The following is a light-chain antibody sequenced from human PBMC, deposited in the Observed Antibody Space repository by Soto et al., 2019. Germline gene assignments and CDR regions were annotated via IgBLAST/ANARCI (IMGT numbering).Light chain of an antibody. CDR3: VLYMGSGTWV. V-gene: IGLV8-61*01. CDR1: SGSVSTSYY. J-gene: IGLJ3*02. Sequence: QTVVTQEPSFSVSPGRTVTLTCGLSSGSVSTSYYPSWYQQTPGQAPRTLIYNTNTRSSGVPDRFSGSILGNKAALPITGAKADDESDYYCVLYMGSGTWVFGGGTKVTVL. CDR2: NTN.